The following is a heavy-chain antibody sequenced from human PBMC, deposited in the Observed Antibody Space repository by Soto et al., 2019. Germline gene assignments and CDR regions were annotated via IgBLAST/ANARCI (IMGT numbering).Heavy chain of an antibody. CDR1: GYSISSGYY. Sequence: SETLSLTCAVSGYSISSGYYWGWLRQPPGKGLEWIGSIYRGGSTYYNPSLNSRVTLSIDMTNNHVSLILNSVTAADTAVYYCARVGPWVPYYYDSSPYTFEDWFDPWGQGTLVTVSS. CDR3: ARVGPWVPYYYDSSPYTFEDWFDP. V-gene: IGHV4-38-2*01. CDR2: IYRGGST. D-gene: IGHD3-22*01. J-gene: IGHJ5*02.